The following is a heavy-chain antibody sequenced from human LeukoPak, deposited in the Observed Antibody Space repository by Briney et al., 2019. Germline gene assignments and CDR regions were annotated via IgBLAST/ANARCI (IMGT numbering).Heavy chain of an antibody. CDR3: ARAGGSDGSGYYQGAFDM. D-gene: IGHD3-22*01. CDR2: MKPTSGGT. Sequence: ASVKVSCKASGYSFSDYYMHWVRQAPGQGLEWMGWMKPTSGGTNYAQKFQGRVTMTRDTSITTAYMELSRLRSDDTAVYYCARAGGSDGSGYYQGAFDMWGQGTMVTVSS. CDR1: GYSFSDYY. J-gene: IGHJ3*02. V-gene: IGHV1-2*02.